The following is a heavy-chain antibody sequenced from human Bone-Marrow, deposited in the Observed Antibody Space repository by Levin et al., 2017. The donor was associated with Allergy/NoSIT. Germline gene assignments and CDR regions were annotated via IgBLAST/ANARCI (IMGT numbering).Heavy chain of an antibody. V-gene: IGHV4-59*08. CDR3: SRHIVFVPGYYYYAMDV. CDR1: GDSMGNNY. J-gene: IGHJ6*02. Sequence: PSETLSLTCTVSGDSMGNNYWSWVRQPPGKALEWIGYIYKTGSTEYNPSLRSRVAISADPSKNYFSLKLSSVTAADTAAYYCSRHIVFVPGYYYYAMDVWGRGTAVVVSS. CDR2: IYKTGST. D-gene: IGHD2-15*01.